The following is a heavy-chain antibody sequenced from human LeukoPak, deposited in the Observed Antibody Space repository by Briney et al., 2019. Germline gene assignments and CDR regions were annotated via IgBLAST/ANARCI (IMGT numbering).Heavy chain of an antibody. D-gene: IGHD6-6*01. V-gene: IGHV4-34*01. Sequence: PSETLSLTCAVYGGSFSGYYWSWIRQPPGKGLEWIGEINHSGSTNYNPSLKSRVTISVDTSKNQFSLKLSSVTAADTAVYYCARFRPDFGSSSGLTAFDIWGQGTMVTVSS. CDR3: ARFRPDFGSSSGLTAFDI. CDR1: GGSFSGYY. J-gene: IGHJ3*02. CDR2: INHSGST.